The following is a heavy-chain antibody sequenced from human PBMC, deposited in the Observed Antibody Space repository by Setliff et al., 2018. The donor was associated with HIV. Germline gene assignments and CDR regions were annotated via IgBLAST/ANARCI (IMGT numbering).Heavy chain of an antibody. V-gene: IGHV4-34*01. CDR1: GGSLSGYY. D-gene: IGHD3-10*01. CDR2: INQSGNT. CDR3: AREGGQGYSGSGSFYHRNFDL. J-gene: IGHJ2*01. Sequence: SETLSLTCAVYGGSLSGYYWSWFRQSPGRGLEWIGEINQSGNTNFNPSLKSRLIISVDTSKRQFSLKLTSVTAADTALYYCAREGGQGYSGSGSFYHRNFDLW.